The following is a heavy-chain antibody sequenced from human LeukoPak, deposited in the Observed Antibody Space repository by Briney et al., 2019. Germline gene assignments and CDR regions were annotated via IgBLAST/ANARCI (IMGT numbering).Heavy chain of an antibody. CDR2: IIPIFGTA. V-gene: IGHV1-69*13. J-gene: IGHJ3*02. CDR1: GGTFSSYA. Sequence: SVKVSCKASGGTFSSYAISWVRQAPGQGLEWMGRIIPIFGTANYAQKFQGRVTITSDESTSTAYMELSSLRSEDTAVYYCARDGTAVVVVAATHRAFDIWGQGTMVTVSS. CDR3: ARDGTAVVVVAATHRAFDI. D-gene: IGHD2-15*01.